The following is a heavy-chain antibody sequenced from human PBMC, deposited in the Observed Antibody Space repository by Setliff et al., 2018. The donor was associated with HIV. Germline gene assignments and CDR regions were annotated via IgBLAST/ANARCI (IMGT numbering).Heavy chain of an antibody. V-gene: IGHV1-69*13. CDR3: ARDPSPYYSDDSGYPDDAFDI. CDR2: IIPIFGTV. Sequence: SVKVSCKASGGSFSSYSISWVRQAPGQGLEWMGGIIPIFGTVNYAQRFQGRVTISADGSTSSAYMELNSLRSEDTAVYYCARDPSPYYSDDSGYPDDAFDIWGQGTMVTVSS. D-gene: IGHD3-22*01. J-gene: IGHJ3*02. CDR1: GGSFSSYS.